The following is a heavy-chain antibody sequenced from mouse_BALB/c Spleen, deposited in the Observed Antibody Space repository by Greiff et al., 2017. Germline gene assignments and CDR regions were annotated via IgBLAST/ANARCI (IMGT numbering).Heavy chain of an antibody. CDR3: TKCSIYDGYYPSWFAY. Sequence: VQLKESGTVLARPGASVKMSCKASGYTFTSYWMHWVKQRPGQGLEWIGAIYPGNSDTSYNQKLKGKAKLTAVTSTSTAYMELSSLTNEDSAVYYCTKCSIYDGYYPSWFAYWGQGTLVTVSA. CDR2: IYPGNSDT. CDR1: GYTFTSYW. J-gene: IGHJ3*01. D-gene: IGHD2-3*01. V-gene: IGHV1-5*01.